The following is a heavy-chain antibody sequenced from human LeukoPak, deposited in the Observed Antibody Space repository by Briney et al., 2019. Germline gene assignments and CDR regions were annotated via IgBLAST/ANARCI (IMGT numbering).Heavy chain of an antibody. Sequence: PGGSLRLSCAASGFTFSSYEMNWVRQAPGKGLEWVSYISRSGITIYYADSVKGRFTISRDNSKNTLYLQMNSLRAEDTAVYYCARVSSEGSLNWFDPWGQGTLVTVSS. CDR3: ARVSSEGSLNWFDP. J-gene: IGHJ5*02. V-gene: IGHV3-48*03. D-gene: IGHD3-16*02. CDR1: GFTFSSYE. CDR2: ISRSGITI.